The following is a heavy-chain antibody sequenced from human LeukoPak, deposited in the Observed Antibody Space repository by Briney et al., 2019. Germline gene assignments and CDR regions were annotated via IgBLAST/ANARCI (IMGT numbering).Heavy chain of an antibody. CDR1: GGSISSSSYY. CDR3: ARGRHGPLNWFDP. J-gene: IGHJ5*02. CDR2: IYYSGST. V-gene: IGHV4-39*07. Sequence: SETLSLTCTVSGGSISSSSYYWGWIRQPPGKGLEWIGSIYYSGSTYYNPSLKSRVTISVDTSKKQFSLKLSSVTAADTAVYYCARGRHGPLNWFDPWGQGILVTVSS. D-gene: IGHD2-8*01.